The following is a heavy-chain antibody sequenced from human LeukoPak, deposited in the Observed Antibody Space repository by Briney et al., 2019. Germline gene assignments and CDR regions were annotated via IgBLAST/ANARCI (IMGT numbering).Heavy chain of an antibody. J-gene: IGHJ3*02. CDR1: GDSISSYY. Sequence: SETLSLTCTVSGDSISSYYWSWIRQPAGKGLEWIGRIYTSGSTNYNPSLKSRVTMSVDTSKNQFSLKLSSVTAADTAVYYCARDRGSGSYYTHDAFDIWGQGTMVTVSS. D-gene: IGHD3-10*01. CDR3: ARDRGSGSYYTHDAFDI. CDR2: IYTSGST. V-gene: IGHV4-4*07.